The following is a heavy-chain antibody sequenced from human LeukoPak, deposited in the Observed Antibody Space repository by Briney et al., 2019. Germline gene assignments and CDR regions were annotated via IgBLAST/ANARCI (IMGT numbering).Heavy chain of an antibody. D-gene: IGHD6-13*01. CDR2: IYSGGST. J-gene: IGHJ4*02. CDR3: ARDVPVRSSWYVFDY. CDR1: GFTVSSNY. Sequence: GGSLRLSCAASGFTVSSNYMSWVRQAPGKGLEWVSVIYSGGSTYYADSVKGRFTISRDNSKNTLYLQMNSLRAEDTAVYYCARDVPVRSSWYVFDYWGQGTLVTVSS. V-gene: IGHV3-66*01.